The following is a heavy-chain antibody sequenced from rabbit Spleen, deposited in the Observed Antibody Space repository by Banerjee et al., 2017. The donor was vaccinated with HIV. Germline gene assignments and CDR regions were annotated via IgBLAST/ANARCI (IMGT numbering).Heavy chain of an antibody. D-gene: IGHD8-1*01. V-gene: IGHV1S45*01. CDR3: ARDTGTSFSTYGMDL. Sequence: QEQLEESGGDLVKPEGSLTLTCTASGFDFSAYTFMCWVRQAPGKELEWIACIDTGSRDFTYYASWAKGRFTISKTSSTTVTLQMTSLTVADTATYFCARDTGTSFSTYGMDLWGPGTLVTVS. CDR2: IDTGSRDFT. J-gene: IGHJ6*01. CDR1: GFDFSAYTF.